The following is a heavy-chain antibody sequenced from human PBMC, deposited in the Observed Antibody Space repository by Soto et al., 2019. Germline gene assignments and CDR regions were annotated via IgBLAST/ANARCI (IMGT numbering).Heavy chain of an antibody. CDR2: IWYDGSNK. V-gene: IGHV3-33*01. Sequence: QVQLVESGGGVVQPGRSLRLSCAASGFTFSSYGMHWVRQAPGKGLEWVAVIWYDGSNKYYADSVKGRFTISRDNSKNTLYLQMNSLRAEDTAVYYCARDREMATMIFDYWGQGTLVPVSS. J-gene: IGHJ4*02. CDR1: GFTFSSYG. D-gene: IGHD5-12*01. CDR3: ARDREMATMIFDY.